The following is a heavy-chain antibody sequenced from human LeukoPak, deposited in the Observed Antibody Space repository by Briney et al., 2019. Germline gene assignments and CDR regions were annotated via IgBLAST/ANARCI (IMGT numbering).Heavy chain of an antibody. J-gene: IGHJ6*02. CDR1: GGSISSGGYY. CDR2: IYYSGST. V-gene: IGHV4-61*08. CDR3: ARTLPSDIVVGPTAGSHYYGMDV. D-gene: IGHD2-2*01. Sequence: PSETLSLTCTVSGGSISSGGYYWSWIRQHPGKGLEWIGDIYYSGSTNYNPSLKSRVTISVDTSKNQFSLKLSSVTAADTAVYYCARTLPSDIVVGPTAGSHYYGMDVWGQGTTVTVSS.